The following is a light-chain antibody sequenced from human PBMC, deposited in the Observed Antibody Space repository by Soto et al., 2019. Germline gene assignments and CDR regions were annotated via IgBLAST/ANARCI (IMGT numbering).Light chain of an antibody. Sequence: QSVLTQPASVSGSPGQSITISCTGTSSGVGGYNYVSWYQQHPGEAPKLMIYDVTNRPSGVSNRFSGSKSGNTASLTISGLQAEDEADYYCSSYTSSSTYVFGTGTKVTVL. CDR2: DVT. CDR1: SSGVGGYNY. J-gene: IGLJ1*01. CDR3: SSYTSSSTYV. V-gene: IGLV2-14*01.